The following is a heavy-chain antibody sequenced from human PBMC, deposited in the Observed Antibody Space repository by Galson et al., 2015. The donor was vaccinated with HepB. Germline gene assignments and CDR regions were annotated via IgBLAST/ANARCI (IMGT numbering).Heavy chain of an antibody. Sequence: SLRLSCAASGFTFSSLAMNWVRQAPGQGLEWVSVISGSGGTTYYADSVKGRFTISRDNSKNTLYLQMNSLRAEDTAVYYCAKSRDYGGNSPSDYWGQGTLVTVSS. J-gene: IGHJ4*02. CDR1: GFTFSSLA. V-gene: IGHV3-23*01. D-gene: IGHD4-23*01. CDR2: ISGSGGTT. CDR3: AKSRDYGGNSPSDY.